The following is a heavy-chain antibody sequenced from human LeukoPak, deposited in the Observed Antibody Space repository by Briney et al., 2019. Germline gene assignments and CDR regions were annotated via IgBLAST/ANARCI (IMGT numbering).Heavy chain of an antibody. V-gene: IGHV3-23*01. CDR2: ISGSGGST. D-gene: IGHD2-2*01. CDR1: GFTFSSYA. Sequence: PGGSLRLSCAASGFTFSSYAMSWVRQAPGKGLEWVSAISGSGGSTYYADSVKGRFTISRDNSKNTLYLQMNSLRAEDTAVYYCAKDRGCSSTSCYAGQFDYWGQGTLVTVS. CDR3: AKDRGCSSTSCYAGQFDY. J-gene: IGHJ4*02.